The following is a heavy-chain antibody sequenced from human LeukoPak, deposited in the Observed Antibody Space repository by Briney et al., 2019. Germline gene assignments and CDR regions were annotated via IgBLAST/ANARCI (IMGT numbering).Heavy chain of an antibody. CDR1: GGSISSYY. Sequence: SETLSLTCTVSGGSISSYYWSWIRQPPGKGLEWIGFIDYSGSANYSPSLKTRITISIDTSKNQFSLKLSSVTAADTAVYYCARDQAGAGGAFDIWGQGTMVTVSS. CDR3: ARDQAGAGGAFDI. J-gene: IGHJ3*02. V-gene: IGHV4-59*01. CDR2: IDYSGSA. D-gene: IGHD3-16*01.